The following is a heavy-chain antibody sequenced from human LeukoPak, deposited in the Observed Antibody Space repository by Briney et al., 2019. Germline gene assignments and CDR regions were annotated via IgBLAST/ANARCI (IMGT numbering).Heavy chain of an antibody. CDR3: ARDVVSRYFDL. CDR1: EFTFRNYG. V-gene: IGHV3-33*01. D-gene: IGHD2-15*01. J-gene: IGHJ2*01. Sequence: PGGSLRLSCAASEFTFRNYGMHWVRQAPGKGLEWVAVIWYDGSKKYYEDSVKDRFTFSRDNSKNTLYLQMNSLRAEDTAVYYCARDVVSRYFDLWGRGTLVTVSS. CDR2: IWYDGSKK.